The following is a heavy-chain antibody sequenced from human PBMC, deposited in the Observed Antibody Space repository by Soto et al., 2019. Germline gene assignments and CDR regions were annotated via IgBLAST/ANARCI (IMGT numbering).Heavy chain of an antibody. CDR2: ISAYNGNT. J-gene: IGHJ5*02. CDR3: ARARYSSSSEGWFDP. CDR1: GYTFTSYG. Sequence: GASVKVSCKASGYTFTSYGISWVRQAPGQGLEWMGWISAYNGNTNYAQKLQGRVTMTTDTSTSTVYMELSSLRSKDTAVYYCARARYSSSSEGWFDPWGQETLVTVSS. V-gene: IGHV1-18*01. D-gene: IGHD6-6*01.